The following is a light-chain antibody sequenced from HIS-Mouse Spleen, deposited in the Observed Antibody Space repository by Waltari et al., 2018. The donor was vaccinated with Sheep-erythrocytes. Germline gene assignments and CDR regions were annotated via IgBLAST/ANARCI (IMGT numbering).Light chain of an antibody. CDR1: SSDVGCYNY. CDR3: CSYAGSYNHV. V-gene: IGLV2-11*01. Sequence: QSALTQPRSVSGSPGQSVTISCTGTSSDVGCYNYLPWYQQHPGKAPKLMIYDVSKRPSGVPDRFSGSKSGNTASLIISGLQAEDEADYYCCSYAGSYNHVFATGTKVTVL. J-gene: IGLJ1*01. CDR2: DVS.